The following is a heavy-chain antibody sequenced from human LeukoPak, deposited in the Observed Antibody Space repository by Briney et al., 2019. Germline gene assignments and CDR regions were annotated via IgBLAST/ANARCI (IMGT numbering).Heavy chain of an antibody. Sequence: SETLSLTCTVSGGSISSYYWSWIRQPAGKGLEWIGRIYTSGSTNYNPSLKSRVTMSVDTSKNQFSLKLSSVTAADTAVYYCARVTTVVTKSYYYYMDVWGKGTTVTISS. V-gene: IGHV4-4*07. D-gene: IGHD4-23*01. CDR1: GGSISSYY. CDR2: IYTSGST. CDR3: ARVTTVVTKSYYYYMDV. J-gene: IGHJ6*03.